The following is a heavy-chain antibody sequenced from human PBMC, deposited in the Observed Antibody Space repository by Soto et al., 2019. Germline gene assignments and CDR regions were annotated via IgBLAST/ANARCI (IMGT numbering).Heavy chain of an antibody. CDR1: GGSISNSY. D-gene: IGHD1-26*01. CDR2: IYSSGST. Sequence: PSETLSLTCTVSGGSISNSYWSWIRQSPEKGLEWIGYIYSSGSTNYNPSLNSRVTISVDTSKNQFSLKLSSVTAADTAVYYCARPSGSYLYYFDYWGQGTLVTVSS. CDR3: ARPSGSYLYYFDY. V-gene: IGHV4-59*08. J-gene: IGHJ4*02.